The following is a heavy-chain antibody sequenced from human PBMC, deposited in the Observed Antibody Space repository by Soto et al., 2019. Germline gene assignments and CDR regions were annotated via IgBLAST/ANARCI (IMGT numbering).Heavy chain of an antibody. CDR3: ARAVIH. D-gene: IGHD2-21*01. Sequence: QVQLQESGPGLVKPSQTLSLTCTVSGGSISSGGYYWSWIRQHPGKGLEWIGYIYYSGSTYYNPXLXRXXPISVDTSKNQVSLELSSVTAAATAVYYCARAVIHWGQGTLVTVSS. J-gene: IGHJ4*02. CDR2: IYYSGST. V-gene: IGHV4-31*01. CDR1: GGSISSGGYY.